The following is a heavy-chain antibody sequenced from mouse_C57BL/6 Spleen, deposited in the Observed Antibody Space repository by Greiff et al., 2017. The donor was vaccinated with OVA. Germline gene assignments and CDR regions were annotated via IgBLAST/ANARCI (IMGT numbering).Heavy chain of an antibody. D-gene: IGHD1-1*02. CDR3: ARLGGNWYFDV. V-gene: IGHV1-26*01. CDR2: INPNNDGT. J-gene: IGHJ1*03. Sequence: VQLQQSGPELVKPGASVKISCKASGYTFTDYYMNWVKQSHGKSLEWIGDINPNNDGTSYNQKFKGKATLTVDKSSSTAYMELRSLTSEDSAVYYCARLGGNWYFDVWGTGTTVTVSS. CDR1: GYTFTDYY.